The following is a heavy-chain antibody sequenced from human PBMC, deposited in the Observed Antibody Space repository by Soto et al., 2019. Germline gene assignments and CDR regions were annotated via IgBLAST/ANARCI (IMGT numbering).Heavy chain of an antibody. J-gene: IGHJ1*01. CDR2: IYYSENT. D-gene: IGHD3-10*01. Sequence: QVQLQESGPGLVKPSETLSLTCTVSGGSISSYYWSWIRQPPGKGLEWIGYIYYSENTNYNPSLTSRVTISVDTSKHQFSLKLSSVTAADTAVYYCARARNYYASYFQHWGQGTLVTVSS. CDR3: ARARNYYASYFQH. CDR1: GGSISSYY. V-gene: IGHV4-59*01.